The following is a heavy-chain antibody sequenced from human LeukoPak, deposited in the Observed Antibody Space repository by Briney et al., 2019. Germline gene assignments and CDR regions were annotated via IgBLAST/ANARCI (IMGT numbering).Heavy chain of an antibody. Sequence: SETLSLTCTVSGGSINSADHYWSWIRQPPGKCLEWVGYIFSTGSTYYNPSLQSRLTIPLDKSTNQFFLKLTSVTAADTAVYYCARDRGGWLRPYFDSWGQGTLVTVSS. J-gene: IGHJ4*02. D-gene: IGHD5-12*01. CDR3: ARDRGGWLRPYFDS. CDR2: IFSTGST. CDR1: GGSINSADHY. V-gene: IGHV4-30-4*08.